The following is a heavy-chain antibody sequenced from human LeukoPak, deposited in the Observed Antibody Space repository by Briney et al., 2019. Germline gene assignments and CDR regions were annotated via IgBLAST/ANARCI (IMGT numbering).Heavy chain of an antibody. CDR2: ISYDGSNK. CDR3: AREDRGAFYY. J-gene: IGHJ4*02. Sequence: GGSLRLSCAATGFTFSSYAMHWVRQAPGKGLEWVAVISYDGSNKYYADSVKGRFTISRDNAKNSLYLQMNSLRDEDTAVYYCAREDRGAFYYWGQGTLVTVSS. D-gene: IGHD3-10*01. CDR1: GFTFSSYA. V-gene: IGHV3-30-3*01.